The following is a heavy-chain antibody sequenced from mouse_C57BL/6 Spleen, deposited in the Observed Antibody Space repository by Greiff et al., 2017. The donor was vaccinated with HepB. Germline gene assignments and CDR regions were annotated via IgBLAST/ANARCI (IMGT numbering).Heavy chain of an antibody. CDR1: GYTFTSYW. Sequence: VQLQQPGAELVKPGASVKMSCKASGYTFTSYWINWVKQRPGQGLAWIGDIYPGSGSTNYNEKFKSKATLTGDKSSSTAYMQLSRLASEDSAVYYCARGGVRGFAYWGQGTLVTVSA. V-gene: IGHV1-55*01. CDR2: IYPGSGST. CDR3: ARGGVRGFAY. J-gene: IGHJ3*01.